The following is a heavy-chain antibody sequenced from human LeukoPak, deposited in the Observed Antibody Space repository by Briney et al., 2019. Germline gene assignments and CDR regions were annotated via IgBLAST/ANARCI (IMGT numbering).Heavy chain of an antibody. V-gene: IGHV1-18*01. Sequence: GSVKDSCDASGYSFSGSLISSGREIPGQGLEWMGWISGHIGITDYAQKFKERVTLTTETSSSTACMDQRSLASDDTCVYFCARISAEFQQVCDFWGQGTRVTVSP. CDR2: ISGHIGIT. D-gene: IGHD3-10*01. CDR3: ARISAEFQQVCDF. J-gene: IGHJ4*02. CDR1: GYSFSGSL.